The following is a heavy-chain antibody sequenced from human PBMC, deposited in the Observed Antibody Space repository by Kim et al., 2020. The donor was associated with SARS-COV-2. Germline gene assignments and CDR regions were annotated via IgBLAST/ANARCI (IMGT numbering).Heavy chain of an antibody. CDR1: GYTFTSYA. CDR3: ARDLNGRYDILTGYFRYYYYGMDV. D-gene: IGHD3-9*01. Sequence: ASVKVSCKASGYTFTSYAMNWVRQAPGQGLEWMGWINTNTGNPTYAQGFTGRFVFSLDTSVSTAYLQISSLKAEDTAVYYCARDLNGRYDILTGYFRYYYYGMDVWGQGTTVTVSS. V-gene: IGHV7-4-1*02. J-gene: IGHJ6*02. CDR2: INTNTGNP.